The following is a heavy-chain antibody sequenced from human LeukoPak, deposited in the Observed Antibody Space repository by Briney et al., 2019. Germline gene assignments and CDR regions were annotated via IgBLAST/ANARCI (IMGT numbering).Heavy chain of an antibody. CDR3: ATGGYSCGYYY. CDR1: GYTFTSYY. D-gene: IGHD5-18*01. Sequence: ASVKVSCKASGYTFTSYYMHWVRQAPGQGLEWMGIINPSGGSTSYAQKFQGRVTMTRDTSISTAYMELSRLRSDDTAVYYCATGGYSCGYYYWGQGTLVTVSS. CDR2: INPSGGST. J-gene: IGHJ4*02. V-gene: IGHV1-46*01.